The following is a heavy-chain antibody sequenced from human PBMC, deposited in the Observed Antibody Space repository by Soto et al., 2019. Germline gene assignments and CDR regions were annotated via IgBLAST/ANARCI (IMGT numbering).Heavy chain of an antibody. Sequence: PGGSLRLSCAASGFTFSDYEVNWVRQAPGKGLEWISYISASGATIHYADSVRGRLTISRDNAKNSVYLQMNSLRADDTGVYYCAKYYFGMGVWGKGTTGTVSS. CDR3: AKYYFGMGV. D-gene: IGHD3-10*01. J-gene: IGHJ6*04. CDR2: ISASGATI. CDR1: GFTFSDYE. V-gene: IGHV3-48*03.